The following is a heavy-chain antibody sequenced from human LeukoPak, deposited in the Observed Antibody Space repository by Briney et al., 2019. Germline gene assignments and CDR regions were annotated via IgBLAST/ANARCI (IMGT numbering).Heavy chain of an antibody. J-gene: IGHJ5*02. Sequence: PGGSLRLSCAASGFTFSDHYMDWVRQAPGKGLEWVGRTRNKANSYTTEYAASVKGRFTISRDDSKNSLYLQMHSLKTEDTAVYYCASLYGSGKRWVYPWGQGTLVTVSS. CDR2: TRNKANSYTT. D-gene: IGHD3-10*01. CDR3: ASLYGSGKRWVYP. CDR1: GFTFSDHY. V-gene: IGHV3-72*01.